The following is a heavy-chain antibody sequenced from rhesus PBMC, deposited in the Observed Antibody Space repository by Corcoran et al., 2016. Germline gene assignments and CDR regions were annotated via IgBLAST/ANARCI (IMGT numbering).Heavy chain of an antibody. D-gene: IGHD6-13*01. CDR2: IYGNSAST. Sequence: QVQLQQWGEGLVKPSETLSLTCAVYGGSISGYYYWSWIRQPQGKGLEWIGYIYGNSASTNYNPSLKNRVTISKDTSKNQFSLKLSSVTAADTAVYYCAGSGPYSSWSTRFDYWGQGVLVTVSS. J-gene: IGHJ4*01. CDR1: GGSISGYYY. V-gene: IGHV4-73*01. CDR3: AGSGPYSSWSTRFDY.